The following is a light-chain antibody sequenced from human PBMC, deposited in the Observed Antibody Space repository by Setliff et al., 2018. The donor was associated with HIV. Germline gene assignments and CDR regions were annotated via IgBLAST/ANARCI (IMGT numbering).Light chain of an antibody. CDR3: CSYAGSRIFYV. J-gene: IGLJ1*01. CDR2: EVS. V-gene: IGLV2-23*02. CDR1: SSDVGSYNL. Sequence: QSVLTQPASVSGSPGQSITISCTGTSSDVGSYNLVSWYQQHPGKALKLMIYEVSKRPSGVSNRFSGSKSGNTASLTISGLQAEDEADYYCCSYAGSRIFYVFGTGTKVTVL.